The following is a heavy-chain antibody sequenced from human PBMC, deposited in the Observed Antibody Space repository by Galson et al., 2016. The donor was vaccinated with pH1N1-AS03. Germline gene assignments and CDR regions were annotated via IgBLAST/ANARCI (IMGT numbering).Heavy chain of an antibody. V-gene: IGHV3-21*03. CDR2: ISRSSTYI. D-gene: IGHD2-2*01. CDR1: GFTFSGYS. CDR3: ARTFPGRVVVVAAAMQEGPDY. J-gene: IGHJ4*02. Sequence: SLRLSCAASGFTFSGYSMNWFRQAPGKGLEWVSSISRSSTYIYYADSVKGRFTISRDNAKNSLLLQMHSLRAEDQAVYYCARTFPGRVVVVAAAMQEGPDYWGQGTLVTVSS.